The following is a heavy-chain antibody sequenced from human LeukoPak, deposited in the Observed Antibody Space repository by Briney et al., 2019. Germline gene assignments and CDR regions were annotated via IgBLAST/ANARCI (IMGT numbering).Heavy chain of an antibody. D-gene: IGHD3-22*01. V-gene: IGHV1-2*02. CDR3: ARDIPADYYDSSGYGGDH. CDR1: GYTFIGYY. J-gene: IGHJ4*02. Sequence: GASVKVSCKASGYTFIGYYMHWVRQAPGQGLEWMGWINPNSGGTNYAQKFQGRVTMTRDTSITTAYMELSRLRSDDTAVYYCARDIPADYYDSSGYGGDHWGQGTLVTVSS. CDR2: INPNSGGT.